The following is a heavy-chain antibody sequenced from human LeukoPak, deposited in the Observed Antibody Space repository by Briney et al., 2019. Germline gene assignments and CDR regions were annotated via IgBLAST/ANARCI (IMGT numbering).Heavy chain of an antibody. D-gene: IGHD5-12*01. Sequence: SETLSLTCTVSGGSISSSSYYWGRIRQPPGKGLEWIGSIYYSGSTYYNPSLKSRVTISVDTSKNQFSLKLSSVTAADTAVYYCARLGYSGYDPGIDYWGQGTLVTVSS. CDR1: GGSISSSSYY. J-gene: IGHJ4*02. CDR3: ARLGYSGYDPGIDY. CDR2: IYYSGST. V-gene: IGHV4-39*01.